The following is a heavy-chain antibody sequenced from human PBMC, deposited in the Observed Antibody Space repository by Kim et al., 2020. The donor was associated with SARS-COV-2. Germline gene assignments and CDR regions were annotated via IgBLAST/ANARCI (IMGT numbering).Heavy chain of an antibody. D-gene: IGHD2-15*01. CDR2: IWYDGSNK. CDR1: GFTFSSYA. CDR3: AKYCSGGSCYDSD. J-gene: IGHJ4*02. V-gene: IGHV3-33*06. Sequence: GGSLRLSCAASGFTFSSYAMHWVRQAPGKGLEWVAVIWYDGSNKYYADSVKGRFTISRDNSKNTLYLQMNSLRAEDTAVYYCAKYCSGGSCYDSDWGQGTLVTVSS.